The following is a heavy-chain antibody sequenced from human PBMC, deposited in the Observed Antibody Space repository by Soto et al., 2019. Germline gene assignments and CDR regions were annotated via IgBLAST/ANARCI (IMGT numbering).Heavy chain of an antibody. CDR3: EREYCCNSGTFDY. D-gene: IGHD2-8*02. CDR2: INHSGST. J-gene: IGHJ4*02. Sequence: QVQLQQGGAGLLKTSETLSLTCAGYGGSFSGYYWVWIRQPPGTGLEWIGEINHSGSTNYNPSLKSRVTISVATSKNHLPLKLSAVNAADTAVYDCEREYCCNSGTFDYGGQGPLVAVSS. V-gene: IGHV4-34*01. CDR1: GGSFSGYY.